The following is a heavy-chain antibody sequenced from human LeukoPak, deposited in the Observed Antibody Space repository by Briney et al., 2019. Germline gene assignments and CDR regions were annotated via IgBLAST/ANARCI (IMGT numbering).Heavy chain of an antibody. D-gene: IGHD4-17*01. CDR2: ITSNGGSA. J-gene: IGHJ3*02. CDR3: VTYGDYVGDSYDI. CDR1: GLPFSNYA. V-gene: IGHV3-64D*06. Sequence: GGSLRLSCSASGLPFSNYAMHWVRLAPGKGLEYVSAITSNGGSAYYADHVKGRFTISRDNSNNMLYLQMSSLRIDDTATYYCVTYGDYVGDSYDIWGRGTMVTVSS.